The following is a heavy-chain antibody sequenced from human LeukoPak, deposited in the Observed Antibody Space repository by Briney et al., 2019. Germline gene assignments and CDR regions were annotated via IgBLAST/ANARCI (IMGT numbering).Heavy chain of an antibody. CDR1: GYTFTSYY. D-gene: IGHD3-22*01. V-gene: IGHV1-46*01. CDR2: INPSGGST. Sequence: ASVKVSCKASGYTFTSYYMHWVRQAPGQGLEWMGIINPSGGSTSYAQKFQGRVTITRDTSASTAYMELSSLRSEDTAVYYCARGREWRHYDSSGNPNWFDPWGQGTLDTISS. CDR3: ARGREWRHYDSSGNPNWFDP. J-gene: IGHJ5*02.